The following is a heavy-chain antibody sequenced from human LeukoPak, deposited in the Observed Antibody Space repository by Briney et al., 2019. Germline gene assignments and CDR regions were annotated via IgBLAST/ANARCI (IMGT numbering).Heavy chain of an antibody. D-gene: IGHD5-12*01. V-gene: IGHV3-73*01. Sequence: GGALTLSCAASGFTFSGSAMHWVRQASGKGLEWVGRIRSKANSYATAYAASVKGRFTISRDDSKNTAYLQMNSLKTEDTAVYYCTRHGYSGYDVDYWGQGTLVTVSS. CDR1: GFTFSGSA. CDR2: IRSKANSYAT. CDR3: TRHGYSGYDVDY. J-gene: IGHJ4*02.